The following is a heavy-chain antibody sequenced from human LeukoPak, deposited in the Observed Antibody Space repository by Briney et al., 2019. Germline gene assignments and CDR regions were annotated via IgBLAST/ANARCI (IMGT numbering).Heavy chain of an antibody. CDR1: GFTFSDYG. Sequence: GGSLRLSCAASGFTFSDYGMHWVRQAPGKGLEWVACIRYDASNKYYGDSVKGRFTVSRDNVKNTLYLQMNSLRTEDTAVYYCAKDFSSSSLGSWYFDLWGRGALVTVYS. CDR3: AKDFSSSSLGSWYFDL. V-gene: IGHV3-30*02. CDR2: IRYDASNK. D-gene: IGHD6-13*01. J-gene: IGHJ2*01.